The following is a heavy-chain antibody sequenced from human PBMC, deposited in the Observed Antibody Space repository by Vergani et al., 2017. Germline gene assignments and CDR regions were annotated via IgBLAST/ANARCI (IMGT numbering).Heavy chain of an antibody. J-gene: IGHJ5*02. CDR2: INHSGST. CDR1: GGSFSGYY. D-gene: IGHD6-19*01. V-gene: IGHV4-34*01. CDR3: ARGGRGSSGWYSLSWFDP. Sequence: QVQLQQWGAGLLKPSETLSLTCAVYGGSFSGYYWSWIRQPPGKGLEWIGEINHSGSTNYNPSLKSRVTISVDTSKNQFSLKLSSVTAADTAVYYCARGGRGSSGWYSLSWFDPWGQGTLVTVSS.